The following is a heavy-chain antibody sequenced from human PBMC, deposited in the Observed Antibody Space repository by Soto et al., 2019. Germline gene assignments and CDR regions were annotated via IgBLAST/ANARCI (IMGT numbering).Heavy chain of an antibody. CDR1: GGSFSGYY. CDR2: INHSGST. Sequence: QVQLQQWGAGLLKPSETLSLTCAVYGGSFSGYYWSWIRQPPGKGLEWIGEINHSGSTNYNPSLKSRVTISVDTSKNPFSLKLSSVTAADTAVYYCARVVTMVRGVGSDYWGQGTLVTVSS. D-gene: IGHD3-10*01. J-gene: IGHJ4*02. CDR3: ARVVTMVRGVGSDY. V-gene: IGHV4-34*01.